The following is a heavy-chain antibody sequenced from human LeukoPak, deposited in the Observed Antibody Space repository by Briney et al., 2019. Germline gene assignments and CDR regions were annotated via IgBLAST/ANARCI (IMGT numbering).Heavy chain of an antibody. D-gene: IGHD3-22*01. CDR1: GFTVSSNY. V-gene: IGHV3-53*01. Sequence: GGSLRLSCAASGFTVSSNYMSWVRQAPGKGLEWVSVIYSGGSTYYADSVKGRFTISRDNAKNSLYLQMNSLRAEDTAMYYCAKAGNYDSGGYYRNWGQGTLVTVSS. CDR2: IYSGGST. CDR3: AKAGNYDSGGYYRN. J-gene: IGHJ4*02.